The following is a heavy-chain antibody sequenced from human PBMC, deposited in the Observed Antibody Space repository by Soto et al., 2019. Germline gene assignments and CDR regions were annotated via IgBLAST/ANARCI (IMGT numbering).Heavy chain of an antibody. Sequence: GESLKISCEGSGCSFSKYKIGWVRQMPGKGLGWRGIINPGDSDTRYSPSFQGQVTISSDKSISTAYLQWRTMQASDTATHYWPTSYGDSSYYYYGMDVWGKGTTVTVPS. V-gene: IGHV5-51*01. CDR1: GCSFSKYK. CDR3: PTSYGDSSYYYYGMDV. D-gene: IGHD4-17*01. J-gene: IGHJ6*04. CDR2: INPGDSDT.